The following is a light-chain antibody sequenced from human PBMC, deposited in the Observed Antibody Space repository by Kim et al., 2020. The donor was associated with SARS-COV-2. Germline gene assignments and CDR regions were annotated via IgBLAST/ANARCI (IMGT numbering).Light chain of an antibody. CDR1: DSVDSSY. V-gene: IGKV3-20*01. J-gene: IGKJ3*01. CDR2: GVS. CDR3: QQFGS. Sequence: TLAVSPGERATLSCRASDSVDSSYVAWYQQKPGQPPRLIIYGVSNRATDIPDRFSGSGSGTDFTLTISRLEPEDFAVYYCQQFGSFGPGTKVDIK.